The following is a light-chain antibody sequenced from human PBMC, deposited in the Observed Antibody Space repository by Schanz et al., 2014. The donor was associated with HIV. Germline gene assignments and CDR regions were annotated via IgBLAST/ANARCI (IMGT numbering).Light chain of an antibody. CDR3: QYFGNSGGT. CDR1: QDFRTY. V-gene: IGKV1-8*01. Sequence: AIRITQSPSSLSASTGDRVTLTCRASQDFRTYLAWYQQKPGQAPNLLIYSASTLHSGVPSRFSGSGSGTDFTLTISCLQSEDFAVYYCQYFGNSGGTFGGGTKVEIK. CDR2: SAS. J-gene: IGKJ4*01.